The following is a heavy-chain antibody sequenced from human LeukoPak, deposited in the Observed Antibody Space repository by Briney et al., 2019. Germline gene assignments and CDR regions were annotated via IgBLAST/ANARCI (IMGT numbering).Heavy chain of an antibody. V-gene: IGHV1-8*01. CDR3: ARDYGGNSGWFDP. CDR1: GYTFTSYD. CDR2: MNPNSGNT. J-gene: IGHJ5*02. Sequence: ASVKVSCKAFGYTFTSYDLNWVRQAPGQGLEWMGWMNPNSGNTGYAQNFQGRVTMTRNTSISTAYMELSSLRSEDTAVYYCARDYGGNSGWFDPWGQGTLVTVSS. D-gene: IGHD4-23*01.